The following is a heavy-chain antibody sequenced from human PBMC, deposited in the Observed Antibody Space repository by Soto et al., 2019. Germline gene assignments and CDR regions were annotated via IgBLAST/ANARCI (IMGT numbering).Heavy chain of an antibody. CDR1: GGSISSGGYY. J-gene: IGHJ4*02. D-gene: IGHD3-10*01. CDR2: IYYSGST. V-gene: IGHV4-31*01. Sequence: QVQLQESGPGLVKPSQTLSLTCTVSGGSISSGGYYWSWIRQHPGKGLEWIGYIYYSGSTYYNPSLKSPVTTSVDTSKNQFSLKLNSVTAADTAVYYCARDRGSNPFDYWGQGILVTVSS. CDR3: ARDRGSNPFDY.